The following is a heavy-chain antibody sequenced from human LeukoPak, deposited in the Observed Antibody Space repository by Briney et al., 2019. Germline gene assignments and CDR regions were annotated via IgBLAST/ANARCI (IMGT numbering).Heavy chain of an antibody. CDR1: GFTFSSYG. CDR3: AKGTGEAGPALALDY. V-gene: IGHV3-30*02. D-gene: IGHD6-19*01. J-gene: IGHJ4*02. CDR2: IRYDGSNK. Sequence: PGGSLRLSCAASGFTFSSYGMHWVRQAPGKGLEWVAFIRYDGSNKYYADSVKGRFTISRDNSKNTLYLQMNGLRAEDTAVYYCAKGTGEAGPALALDYWGQGTLVTVSS.